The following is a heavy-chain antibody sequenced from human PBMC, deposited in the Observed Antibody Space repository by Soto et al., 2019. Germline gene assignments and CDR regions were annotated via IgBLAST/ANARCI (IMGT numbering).Heavy chain of an antibody. D-gene: IGHD2-15*01. CDR1: GFSLSTSGMG. CDR3: AHRRAYCTGGSCYSIGFDP. Sequence: QITLKESGPPLVKPTQTLTLTCTFSGFSLSTSGMGVGWIRQPPGKALEWLALIYWDDDKRYSPSLKSRLTITKDPSKIQVVLTMTNMDPVDTATYYCAHRRAYCTGGSCYSIGFDPWGQGTLVTVSS. J-gene: IGHJ5*02. V-gene: IGHV2-5*02. CDR2: IYWDDDK.